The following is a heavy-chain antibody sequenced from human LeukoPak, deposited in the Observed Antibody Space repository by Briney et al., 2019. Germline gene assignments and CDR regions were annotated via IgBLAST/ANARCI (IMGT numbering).Heavy chain of an antibody. V-gene: IGHV3-11*04. D-gene: IGHD5-24*01. Sequence: GGSLRLSCAASGFTFGDYYMSWIRQAPGKGLEWVSYISSSGSTIYYADSVKGRFTISRDNAKNSLYLQTNSLRAEDTAVYYCARRRRDGYSRPFDYWGQGTLVTVSS. J-gene: IGHJ4*02. CDR2: ISSSGSTI. CDR3: ARRRRDGYSRPFDY. CDR1: GFTFGDYY.